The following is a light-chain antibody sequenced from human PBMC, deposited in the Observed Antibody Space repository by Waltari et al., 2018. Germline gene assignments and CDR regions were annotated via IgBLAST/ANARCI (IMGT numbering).Light chain of an antibody. CDR3: QAWDSRSDHRV. CDR1: NIGVKS. V-gene: IGLV3-21*04. Sequence: SYVLTQPPSMSVAPGKTARITCGGNNIGVKSVHWYQQKPGQAPLLVIYYNRDRPSGIPERLSGSNSENAATLTINRVEAGDEADYYCQAWDSRSDHRVFGGGTKLTVL. CDR2: YNR. J-gene: IGLJ3*02.